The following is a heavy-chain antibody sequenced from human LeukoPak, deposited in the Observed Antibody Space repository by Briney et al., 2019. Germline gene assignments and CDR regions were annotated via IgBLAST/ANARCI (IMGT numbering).Heavy chain of an antibody. Sequence: SETLSLTCAVYGGSFSGYYWSWIRQPPGKGLEWIGEINHSGSTNYNPSLKSRVTISVDTSKNQFSLKLSSVTAADTAVYYCAGWTGIAVAGGDYSFDYWGQGTLVTVSS. J-gene: IGHJ4*02. D-gene: IGHD6-19*01. V-gene: IGHV4-34*01. CDR2: INHSGST. CDR3: AGWTGIAVAGGDYSFDY. CDR1: GGSFSGYY.